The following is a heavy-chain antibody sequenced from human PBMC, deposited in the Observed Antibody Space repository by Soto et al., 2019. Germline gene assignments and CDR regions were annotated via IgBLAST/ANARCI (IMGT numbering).Heavy chain of an antibody. V-gene: IGHV3-21*01. CDR3: ARGWLRDPWIC. J-gene: IGHJ4*02. CDR2: ISASTTYI. CDR1: GFIFSSYT. D-gene: IGHD5-12*01. Sequence: EVQLVESGGGLVKPGGSLRLSCAASGFIFSSYTMNWVRQAPGKGLEWVSSISASTTYIYYADSLKGRFTISRDNAYNSLYLQMNSLRAEDTAVYYCARGWLRDPWICWGQGTLVTVSS.